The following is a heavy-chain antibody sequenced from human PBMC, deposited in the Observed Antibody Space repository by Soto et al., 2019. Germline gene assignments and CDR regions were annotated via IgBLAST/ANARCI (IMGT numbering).Heavy chain of an antibody. V-gene: IGHV3-48*02. CDR2: ISSNGVTI. J-gene: IGHJ4*02. D-gene: IGHD1-26*01. Sequence: GGSLRLSCVASGFSFNMYSMNWVRQAPGKGLEWVSYISSNGVTIYDTDSGRGRFTISRDNAKNLLYLQMNSLRDEDTAVYYCAREDILGTRSFDYWGQGTLVTVSS. CDR3: AREDILGTRSFDY. CDR1: GFSFNMYS.